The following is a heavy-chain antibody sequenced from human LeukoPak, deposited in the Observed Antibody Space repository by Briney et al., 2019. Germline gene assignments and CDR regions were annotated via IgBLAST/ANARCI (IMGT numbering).Heavy chain of an antibody. CDR1: GGSISSYY. D-gene: IGHD1/OR15-1a*01. Sequence: SETLSLTCTVSGGSISSYYWSWIRQPPGKGLEWIWYIYYRGSTNYNPSLKSRVTISVDTSKNQFSLKLSSVTAADTAVYYCASGRTKNDAFDIWGQGTMVTVSS. J-gene: IGHJ3*02. CDR2: IYYRGST. CDR3: ASGRTKNDAFDI. V-gene: IGHV4-59*01.